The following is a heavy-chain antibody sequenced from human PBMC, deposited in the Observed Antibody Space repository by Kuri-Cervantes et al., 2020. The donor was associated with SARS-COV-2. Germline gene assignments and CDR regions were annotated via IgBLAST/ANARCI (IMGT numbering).Heavy chain of an antibody. CDR2: VSWNDSRT. CDR1: GFTFSNSD. J-gene: IGHJ4*02. CDR3: ANGLIWGLDC. Sequence: GESLKISCAASGFTFSNSDMNWVRQAPGKGLEWVSGVSWNDSRTHYADSVKGRFIISRDNSRNFLYQQMNSLRPEDMAVYYCANGLIWGLDCWGQGTLVTSPQ. D-gene: IGHD7-27*01. V-gene: IGHV3-19*01.